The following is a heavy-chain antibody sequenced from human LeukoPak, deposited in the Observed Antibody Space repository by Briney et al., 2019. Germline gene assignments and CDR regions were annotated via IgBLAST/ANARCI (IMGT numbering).Heavy chain of an antibody. D-gene: IGHD2-2*01. J-gene: IGHJ4*02. Sequence: GGSLRLSCAASGFTFSSSAMSRVRQAPGKGLECVSTISGSGGSAYYADSVKGRFTVSRDNPKNTLYLQMNSLRAEDTAVYYCANFRSTSETNPLDYWGQGTLVTVSS. V-gene: IGHV3-23*01. CDR3: ANFRSTSETNPLDY. CDR2: ISGSGGSA. CDR1: GFTFSSSA.